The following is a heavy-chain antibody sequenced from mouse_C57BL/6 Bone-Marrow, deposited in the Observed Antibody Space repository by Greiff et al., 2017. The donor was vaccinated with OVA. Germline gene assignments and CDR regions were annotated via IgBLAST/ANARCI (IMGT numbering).Heavy chain of an antibody. CDR1: GFNIKDDY. Sequence: VHVKQSGAELVRPGASVKLSCTASGFNIKDDYMHWVKQRPEQGLEWIGWIDPENGDTEYASKFQGKATLTADTSSNTAYLQLSSLTSEDTAVYYCTTYSDSYYGFAYWGQGTLVTVSA. J-gene: IGHJ3*01. CDR3: TTYSDSYYGFAY. V-gene: IGHV14-4*01. D-gene: IGHD2-12*01. CDR2: IDPENGDT.